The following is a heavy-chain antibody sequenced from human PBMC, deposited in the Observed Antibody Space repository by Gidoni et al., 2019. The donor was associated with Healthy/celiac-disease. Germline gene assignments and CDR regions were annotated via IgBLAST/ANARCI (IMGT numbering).Heavy chain of an antibody. CDR1: GFTISSYG. J-gene: IGHJ6*03. CDR3: ARGLGVEQLAHYMDV. Sequence: QVQLVESGGGVVQPGRSLRLSCAASGFTISSYGMHWVRQAPGTGLEWVAVIWYDGSNKYYADSVKGRFTISRDNSKNTLYLQMNSLRAEDTAVYYCARGLGVEQLAHYMDVWGKGTTVTVSS. D-gene: IGHD6-6*01. V-gene: IGHV3-33*01. CDR2: IWYDGSNK.